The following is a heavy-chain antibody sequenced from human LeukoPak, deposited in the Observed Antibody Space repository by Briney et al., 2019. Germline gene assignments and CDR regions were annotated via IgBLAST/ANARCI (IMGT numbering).Heavy chain of an antibody. Sequence: GASVKVSSKASGGTFSSYAISWVRQAPGQGLEWMGRIIPIFGTANYAQKFQGRVTITADKSTSTAYMELSSLRSEDTAVDYCARDPRVRRRGDYYYYYMDVWGKGTTVTVSS. CDR1: GGTFSSYA. J-gene: IGHJ6*03. D-gene: IGHD3-10*01. CDR3: ARDPRVRRRGDYYYYYMDV. CDR2: IIPIFGTA. V-gene: IGHV1-69*06.